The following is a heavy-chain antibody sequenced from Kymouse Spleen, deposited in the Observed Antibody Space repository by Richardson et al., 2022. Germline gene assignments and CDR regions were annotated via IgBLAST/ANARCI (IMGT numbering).Heavy chain of an antibody. J-gene: IGHJ6*02. CDR1: GYSFTSYW. V-gene: IGHV5-51*01. CDR2: IYPGDSDT. D-gene: IGHD6-13*01. CDR3: ARQQLVRNYYYYYGMDV. Sequence: EVQLVQSGAEVKKPGESLKISCKGSGYSFTSYWIGWVRQMPGKGLEWMGIIYPGDSDTRYSPSFQGQVTISADKSISTAYLQWSSLKASDTAMYYCARQQLVRNYYYYYGMDVWGQGTTVTVSS.